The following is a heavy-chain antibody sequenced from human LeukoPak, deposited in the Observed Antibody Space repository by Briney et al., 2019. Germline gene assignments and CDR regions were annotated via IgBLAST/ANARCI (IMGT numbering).Heavy chain of an antibody. CDR2: INTHNGNT. CDR1: GDDFDKFG. Sequence: SVKVSCKASGDDFDKFGIAWVRQAPGQGLEWMGWINTHNGNTKYAQQYQGRVNLNTDTSTSTVYMELRSLRSDDTAVYFCARDTPQHLKRYDYWGQGTQVTVSS. V-gene: IGHV1-18*01. D-gene: IGHD6-13*01. J-gene: IGHJ4*02. CDR3: ARDTPQHLKRYDY.